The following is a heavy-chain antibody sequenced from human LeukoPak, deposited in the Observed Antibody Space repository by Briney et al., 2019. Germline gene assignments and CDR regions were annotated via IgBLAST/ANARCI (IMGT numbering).Heavy chain of an antibody. V-gene: IGHV3-15*01. CDR3: TTDPYGYIAVAGTATFDY. D-gene: IGHD6-19*01. J-gene: IGHJ4*02. CDR1: GFTFSNAW. Sequence: GGSLRLSCAASGFTFSNAWISWVRQAPGKGLEWVGRIKSKTDGGTTVNAAPVKGRFTISRDDSKNTLYLQMNSLKTEDTAVYYCTTDPYGYIAVAGTATFDYWGQGTLVTVSS. CDR2: IKSKTDGGTT.